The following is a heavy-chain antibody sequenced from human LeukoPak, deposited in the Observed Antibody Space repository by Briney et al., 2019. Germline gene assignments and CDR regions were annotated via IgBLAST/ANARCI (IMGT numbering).Heavy chain of an antibody. D-gene: IGHD2-21*02. J-gene: IGHJ4*02. CDR2: INPNSGGT. CDR3: ARDNAHHCGGDCSISN. Sequence: GASVKVSCKASGYTFTGYYMHWVRQAPGQGLEWMGWINPNSGGTNYAQKFQGRVTMTRDTSISTAYMELSRLRSDDTAVYYCARDNAHHCGGDCSISNWGQGTLVTVSS. V-gene: IGHV1-2*02. CDR1: GYTFTGYY.